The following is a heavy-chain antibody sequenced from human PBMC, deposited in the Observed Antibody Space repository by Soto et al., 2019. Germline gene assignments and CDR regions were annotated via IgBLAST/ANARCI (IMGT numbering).Heavy chain of an antibody. D-gene: IGHD5-12*01. V-gene: IGHV2-5*02. CDR1: GFSLSTSGVG. Sequence: QITLKESGPTLVKPTQTLTLTCTFSGFSLSTSGVGVGWIRQPPGKALEWLALIYWDDDKRYSTSLKSRLTNTKDTSKNQVVLTMTNMDPVDTATYYGAHSAMAAAGHIVATNQFDYWGQGTLVTVSS. J-gene: IGHJ4*02. CDR3: AHSAMAAAGHIVATNQFDY. CDR2: IYWDDDK.